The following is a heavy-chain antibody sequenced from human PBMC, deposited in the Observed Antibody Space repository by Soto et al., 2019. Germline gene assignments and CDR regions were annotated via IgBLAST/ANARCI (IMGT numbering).Heavy chain of an antibody. J-gene: IGHJ6*02. Sequence: PGGSLRLSCAASGFTFTTYSLNWVRQAPGKGLEWVSSITSSSTSIYYADSLKGRFTIPRDKANNSLYLQMNSLRAEDTAVYYCARVRYGVSMVRGVILGPSYYYYTMDVWGRGTTVTVSS. CDR3: ARVRYGVSMVRGVILGPSYYYYTMDV. D-gene: IGHD3-10*01. V-gene: IGHV3-21*01. CDR2: ITSSSTSI. CDR1: GFTFTTYS.